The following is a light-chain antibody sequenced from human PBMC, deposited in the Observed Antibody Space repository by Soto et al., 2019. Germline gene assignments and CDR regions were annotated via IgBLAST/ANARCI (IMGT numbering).Light chain of an antibody. CDR2: GAS. Sequence: EIVLTQSPGTLSLSPGERATLSCRASQSVSSSYLAWYQQNPGQAPRLLIYGASSRATGIPDRFSGSGSGTDFTLTISRLEPEDFAVYYCQQYGGPRWTFGQGTKVDI. J-gene: IGKJ1*01. CDR1: QSVSSSY. CDR3: QQYGGPRWT. V-gene: IGKV3-20*01.